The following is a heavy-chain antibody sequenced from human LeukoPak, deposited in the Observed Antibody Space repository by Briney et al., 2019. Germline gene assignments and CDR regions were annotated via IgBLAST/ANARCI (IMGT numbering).Heavy chain of an antibody. CDR1: GFTFSSYA. CDR3: ASSTVPYYYYYMDV. Sequence: GSLRLSCAASGFTFSSYAMHWVRQAPGKGLEWVAVISYDGSNKYYADSVKGRFTISRDNSKNTLYLQMNSLRAEDTAVYYCASSTVPYYYYYMDVWGKGTTVTVSS. D-gene: IGHD1-1*01. CDR2: ISYDGSNK. V-gene: IGHV3-30*01. J-gene: IGHJ6*03.